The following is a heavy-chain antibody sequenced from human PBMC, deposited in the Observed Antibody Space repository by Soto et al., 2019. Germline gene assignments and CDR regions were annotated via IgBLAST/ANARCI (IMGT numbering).Heavy chain of an antibody. CDR1: GFTFAGYA. V-gene: IGHV3-23*01. J-gene: IGHJ4*02. CDR2: ISGSGEST. CDR3: AKEGAGYYDSSPYDY. Sequence: PGGSLRLSCAASGFTFAGYAMSWVRQAPGRGLEWVSSISGSGESTHYADSVKGRSTISRDNSKNTVSLQMTSLRAEDTAVYYCAKEGAGYYDSSPYDYWGQGTLVTVSS. D-gene: IGHD3-22*01.